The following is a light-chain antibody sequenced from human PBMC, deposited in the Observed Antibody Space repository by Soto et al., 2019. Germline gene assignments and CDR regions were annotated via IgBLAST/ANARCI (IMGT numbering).Light chain of an antibody. CDR1: ESVGCSY. CDR2: GVS. Sequence: EVLLTQSPGTLSLSPGERGTLSCRASESVGCSYLAWCQQRPGQAPSLLIYGVSNRATGIPDTFSGSGSGTDFTLTISSLQSEDFAVYYCQQYGSSFQNTFGQGTRLEIK. J-gene: IGKJ5*01. CDR3: QQYGSSFQNT. V-gene: IGKV3-20*01.